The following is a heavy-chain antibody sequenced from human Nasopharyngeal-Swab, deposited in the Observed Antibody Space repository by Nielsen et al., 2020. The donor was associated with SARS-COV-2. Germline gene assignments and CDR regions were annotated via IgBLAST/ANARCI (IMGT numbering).Heavy chain of an antibody. CDR2: IYHSGST. CDR1: GYSISSGYY. D-gene: IGHD3-22*01. Sequence: SETLSLTCIVSGYSISSGYYWGWIRQPPGKGLEWIGSIYHSGSTYYNPSLKSRVTISVDTSKNQFSLKLSSVTAADTAVYYCARDGQYYDSSGYYYSDAFDIWGQGTMVTVSS. J-gene: IGHJ3*02. V-gene: IGHV4-38-2*02. CDR3: ARDGQYYDSSGYYYSDAFDI.